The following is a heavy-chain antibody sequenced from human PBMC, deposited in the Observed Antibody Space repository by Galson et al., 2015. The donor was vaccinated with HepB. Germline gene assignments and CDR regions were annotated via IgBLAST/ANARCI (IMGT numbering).Heavy chain of an antibody. J-gene: IGHJ4*02. CDR1: GFTFSSYG. CDR2: ISYDGSNK. CDR3: AKDRIDDSSGYYFIDY. D-gene: IGHD3-22*01. Sequence: SLRLSCAASGFTFSSYGMHWVRQAPGKGLEWVAVISYDGSNKYYADSVKGRFTISRDNSKNTLYLQMNSLRAEDTAVYYCAKDRIDDSSGYYFIDYWGQGTLVTVSS. V-gene: IGHV3-30*18.